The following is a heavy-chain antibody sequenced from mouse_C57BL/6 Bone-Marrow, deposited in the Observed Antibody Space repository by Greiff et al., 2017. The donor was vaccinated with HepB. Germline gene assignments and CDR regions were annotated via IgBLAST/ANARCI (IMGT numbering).Heavy chain of an antibody. CDR1: GYTFTDHT. CDR2: IYPRDGST. D-gene: IGHD1-1*01. Sequence: VQLQQSDAELVKPGASVKISCKVSGYTFTDHTIHWMKQRPEQGLEWIGYIYPRDGSTKYNEKFKGKATLTADKSSSTAYMQLNSLTSEDSAVYFCARMEDYYGRMSYYFDYWGQGTTLTVSS. V-gene: IGHV1-78*01. J-gene: IGHJ2*01. CDR3: ARMEDYYGRMSYYFDY.